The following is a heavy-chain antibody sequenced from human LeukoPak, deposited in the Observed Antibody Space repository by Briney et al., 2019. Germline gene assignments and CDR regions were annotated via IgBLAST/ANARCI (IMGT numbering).Heavy chain of an antibody. V-gene: IGHV4-30-2*01. CDR1: GGSISSGGYS. CDR2: IYHSGST. CDR3: AGRYCSGGSCYSGEYFQH. D-gene: IGHD2-15*01. J-gene: IGHJ1*01. Sequence: PSETLSLTCAVSGGSISSGGYSWSWIRQPPGKGLEWIGYIYHSGSTYYNPSLKSRVTISVDRSKNQFSLKLSSVTAADTAVYYCAGRYCSGGSCYSGEYFQHWGQGTLVTVSS.